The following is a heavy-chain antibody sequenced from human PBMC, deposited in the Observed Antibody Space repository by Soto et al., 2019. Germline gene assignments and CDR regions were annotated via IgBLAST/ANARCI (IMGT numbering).Heavy chain of an antibody. J-gene: IGHJ4*02. CDR3: XXXGTXIDY. CDR2: ISAYNGNT. Sequence: QVHLVQSGAEVKKPGASVKVSCTASGYTFTNFGISWVRQAPGQGLEWMGWISAYNGNTNYAQKFQGRVTXTTDTSTSTXYMELXXLRSDDXXXXXXXXXGTXIDYWGQGTLVTVSS. V-gene: IGHV1-18*01. CDR1: GYTFTNFG.